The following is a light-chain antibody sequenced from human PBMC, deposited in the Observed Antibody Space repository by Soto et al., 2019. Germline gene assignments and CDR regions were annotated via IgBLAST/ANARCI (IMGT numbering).Light chain of an antibody. CDR2: GAS. CDR3: QQYGRSPGT. Sequence: EIVLTQSPGTLSLSPGERATLSCRASQSVSSSYLAWYQQKPGQAPRLLIYGASSRATGIPDRFSGSGSGTDFTTTISCLEPEDFAVYYCQQYGRSPGTFGQGTKVEIK. V-gene: IGKV3-20*01. J-gene: IGKJ1*01. CDR1: QSVSSSY.